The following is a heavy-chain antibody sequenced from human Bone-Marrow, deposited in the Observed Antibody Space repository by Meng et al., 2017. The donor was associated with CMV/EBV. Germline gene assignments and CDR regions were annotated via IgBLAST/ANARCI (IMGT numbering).Heavy chain of an antibody. Sequence: SLKISCTTSGFTFADYAMLWVRQAPGKGLEWVSGINWNSGRMAFADSLEGRFTISRDNAKSSLNLQMNNLRTEDTALYYCVKDSQRLGTYSFDYWGQGTLVTVSS. CDR1: GFTFADYA. D-gene: IGHD3-16*01. CDR2: INWNSGRM. V-gene: IGHV3-9*01. CDR3: VKDSQRLGTYSFDY. J-gene: IGHJ4*02.